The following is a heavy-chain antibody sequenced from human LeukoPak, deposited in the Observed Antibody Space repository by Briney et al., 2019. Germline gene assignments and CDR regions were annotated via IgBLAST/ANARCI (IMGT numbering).Heavy chain of an antibody. Sequence: GGPLSLSCAASGFIFSDYWMNWVRQAPGKGLQWVANIKQDASAIYYMDSVKGRFTISRDNAKNSLYLQMNSLRVEDTAVYYCARGFSSTPNWFDPWGQGTLVTVSS. CDR1: GFIFSDYW. J-gene: IGHJ5*02. CDR2: IKQDASAI. V-gene: IGHV3-7*01. CDR3: ARGFSSTPNWFDP. D-gene: IGHD2-2*01.